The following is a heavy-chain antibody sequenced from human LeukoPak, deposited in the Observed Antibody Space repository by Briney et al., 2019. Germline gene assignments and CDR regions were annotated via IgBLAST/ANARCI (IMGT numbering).Heavy chain of an antibody. D-gene: IGHD3-22*01. CDR1: GGSIRSYY. Sequence: SETLSLTCTVSGGSIRSYYWSWIRQTPGKGLEWIGYIYYSGSTNYNPSLKSRVTISVDTSKNQFSLKLSSVTAADTAVYYCARGMYYYDSSGYRFDYWGQGTLVTVSS. V-gene: IGHV4-59*01. CDR2: IYYSGST. CDR3: ARGMYYYDSSGYRFDY. J-gene: IGHJ4*02.